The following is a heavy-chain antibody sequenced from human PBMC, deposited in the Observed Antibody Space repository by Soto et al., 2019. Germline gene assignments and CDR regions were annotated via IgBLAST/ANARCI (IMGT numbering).Heavy chain of an antibody. CDR3: AREGSYSAYNFAHGIQLWSFDF. Sequence: SETLSLACTVSGGSINTFYWSWVRQPAGKGLEWIGRIFSSGSTSFNPSLESRVAMSVDTSKNHFSLNLSSVTAADMAVYYCAREGSYSAYNFAHGIQLWSFDFWGQGALVTVSS. D-gene: IGHD5-12*01. CDR2: IFSSGST. J-gene: IGHJ4*02. V-gene: IGHV4-4*07. CDR1: GGSINTFY.